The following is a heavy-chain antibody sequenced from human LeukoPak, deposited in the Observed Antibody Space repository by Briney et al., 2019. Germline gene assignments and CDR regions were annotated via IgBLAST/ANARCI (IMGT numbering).Heavy chain of an antibody. J-gene: IGHJ3*02. V-gene: IGHV1-18*01. D-gene: IGHD1-26*01. CDR3: ARTVGATGAFDI. Sequence: ASVRVSCKAPGYTFINYGLTWVRQAPGQGFEWMGWISAYTGSTNYAQKLQGRVTMPTDPSTSTAYMDLRSLRSDDTAVYYCARTVGATGAFDIWGQGTMVIVSS. CDR1: GYTFINYG. CDR2: ISAYTGST.